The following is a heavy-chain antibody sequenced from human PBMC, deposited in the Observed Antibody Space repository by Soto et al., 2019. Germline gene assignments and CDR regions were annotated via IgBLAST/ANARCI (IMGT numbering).Heavy chain of an antibody. CDR2: ITHSGGI. CDR1: GGSFSGYY. D-gene: IGHD1-1*01. J-gene: IGHJ2*01. Sequence: SETLSLTCAVYGGSFSGYYWSWVRQPPGKGLEWIGEITHSGGINYNPSLKSRVTMSLDTSKNQFSLRLNSVSDADTAVYYCARLFAGATGNWYFDLWGRGTLVTVSS. CDR3: ARLFAGATGNWYFDL. V-gene: IGHV4-34*01.